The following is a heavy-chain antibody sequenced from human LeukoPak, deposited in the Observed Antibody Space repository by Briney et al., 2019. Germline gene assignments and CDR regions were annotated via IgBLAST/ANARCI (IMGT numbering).Heavy chain of an antibody. V-gene: IGHV3-15*01. J-gene: IGHJ4*02. CDR2: IKSKTDGGTT. CDR1: GFTFRNSW. D-gene: IGHD3-22*01. CDR3: TTDPRSHYDSSGYSHYFDS. Sequence: GGSLRLSCAASGFTFRNSWMSWVRQAPGKGLEWVGRIKSKTDGGTTDYAAPVKGRFTISRDDSKNTLYLQMNSLKTEDTAVYYCTTDPRSHYDSSGYSHYFDSWGQGTLVTVSS.